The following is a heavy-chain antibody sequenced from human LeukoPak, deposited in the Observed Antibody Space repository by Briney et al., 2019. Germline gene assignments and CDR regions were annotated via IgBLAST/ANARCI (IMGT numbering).Heavy chain of an antibody. CDR3: ARDRRGAAAFGY. CDR1: GFTFSSYS. CDR2: ISSSSSYI. Sequence: GGSLRLSCAASGFTFSSYSMNWVRQAPGKGLEWVSSISSSSSYIYYADSVKGRFTISRDNAKNSLYLQMNSLRAEDTAVCYCARDRRGAAAFGYWGQGTLVTVSS. J-gene: IGHJ4*02. D-gene: IGHD6-13*01. V-gene: IGHV3-21*01.